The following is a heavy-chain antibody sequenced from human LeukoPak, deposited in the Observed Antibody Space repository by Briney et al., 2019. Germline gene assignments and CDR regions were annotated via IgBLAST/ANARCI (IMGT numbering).Heavy chain of an antibody. V-gene: IGHV4-59*01. CDR2: IYHSGST. Sequence: SETLSLTCTVSGDSISSYYWSWIRQPPGKGLEWIGDIYHSGSTNYNPSLKSRVTISADTSKDQFSLKPASVTAADTAVYYCATGYSSTWYYFDYWGQGTLVTVSS. D-gene: IGHD6-13*01. J-gene: IGHJ4*02. CDR1: GDSISSYY. CDR3: ATGYSSTWYYFDY.